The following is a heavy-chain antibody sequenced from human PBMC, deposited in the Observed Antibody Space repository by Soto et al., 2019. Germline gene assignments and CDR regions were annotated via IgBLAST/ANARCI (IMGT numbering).Heavy chain of an antibody. CDR3: AREGQGEATYAVGDF. V-gene: IGHV3-21*01. D-gene: IGHD3-10*01. CDR2: ISGSSSYT. Sequence: GGSLRLSCAASGFTFSSYAMSWVRQAPGKGLEWVSAISGSSSYTNYADSVKGRFTISRDNAKNSLYLQMNSLRAEDTAVYFCAREGQGEATYAVGDFWGKGTVV. CDR1: GFTFSSYA. J-gene: IGHJ4*02.